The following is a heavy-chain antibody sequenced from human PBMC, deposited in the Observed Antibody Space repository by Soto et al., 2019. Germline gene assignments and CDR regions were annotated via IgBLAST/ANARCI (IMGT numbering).Heavy chain of an antibody. CDR2: INAGNGNT. D-gene: IGHD1-26*01. CDR3: ARDIVGAYYYGMDV. V-gene: IGHV1-3*01. CDR1: GYTFTSYA. Sequence: QVQLVQSGAEVKKPGASVKVSCKASGYTFTSYAMHWVRQAPRQRLEWMGWINAGNGNTKYSQKFQGRVTITRDTSASTAYMELSSLRSEDTAVYYCARDIVGAYYYGMDVWGQGTTVTVSS. J-gene: IGHJ6*02.